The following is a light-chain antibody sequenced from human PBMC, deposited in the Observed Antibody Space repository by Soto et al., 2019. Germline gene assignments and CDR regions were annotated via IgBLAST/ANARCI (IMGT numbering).Light chain of an antibody. CDR2: DVS. CDR3: SSYTSSSTRV. V-gene: IGLV2-14*01. CDR1: SSDVGGYNY. Sequence: QSALTQPASVSGSPGQSITISCTGTSSDVGGYNYVSWYQQHPGKAPKLMIYDVSNRHSGVSNRFSGSKSGNTASLTISGLQAEDEADYYCSSYTSSSTRVLGGGTKLTVL. J-gene: IGLJ3*02.